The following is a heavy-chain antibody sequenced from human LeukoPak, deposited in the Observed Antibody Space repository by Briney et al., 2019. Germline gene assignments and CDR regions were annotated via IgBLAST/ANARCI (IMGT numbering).Heavy chain of an antibody. D-gene: IGHD6-19*01. J-gene: IGHJ4*02. V-gene: IGHV4-59*01. Sequence: SETLSLTCTVSGGSISNYYWSWIRQPPGKGLEWIGYIYYSGSTNYNPSLKSRVTISVDTSKNQFSLKLSSVTAADTAVYFCSRDARPYSSGYYFDYWDQGTLVTVSS. CDR1: GGSISNYY. CDR3: SRDARPYSSGYYFDY. CDR2: IYYSGST.